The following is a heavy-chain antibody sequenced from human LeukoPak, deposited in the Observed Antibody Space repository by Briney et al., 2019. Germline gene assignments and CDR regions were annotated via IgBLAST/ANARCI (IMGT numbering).Heavy chain of an antibody. CDR1: GFTFSSYE. V-gene: IGHV3-48*03. CDR3: ARDPGDSSGYVFDY. CDR2: ISSSGSTI. Sequence: PGGSLRLSCAASGFTFSSYEMNWVCQAPGKGLEWVSYISSSGSTIYYADSVKGRFTISRDNAKNSLYLQMNSLRAEDTAVYYCARDPGDSSGYVFDYWGQGTLVTVSS. J-gene: IGHJ4*02. D-gene: IGHD3-22*01.